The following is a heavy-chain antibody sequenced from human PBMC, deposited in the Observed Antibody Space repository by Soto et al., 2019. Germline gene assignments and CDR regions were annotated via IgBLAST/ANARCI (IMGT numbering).Heavy chain of an antibody. CDR2: ISGSGGST. CDR3: AKHPRGDWFGELLRVYFDY. Sequence: GGSLRLSCAASGFTFSSYAMSWVRQAPGKGLEWVSAISGSGGSTYYAYSVKGRFTISRDNSKNTLYLQMNSLRAEDTAVYYCAKHPRGDWFGELLRVYFDYWGQGTLVTVSS. CDR1: GFTFSSYA. V-gene: IGHV3-23*01. D-gene: IGHD3-10*01. J-gene: IGHJ4*02.